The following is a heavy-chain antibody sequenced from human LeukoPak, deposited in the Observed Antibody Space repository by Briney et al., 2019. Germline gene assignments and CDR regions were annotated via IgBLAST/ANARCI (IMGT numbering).Heavy chain of an antibody. Sequence: GGSLRLSCAASGFTVSSNYMSWVRQAPGKGLEWVSVIYSGGSTYYADSVKGRFTISRDNSKNTLYLQMNSLRAEDTAVYYCARAQRYYYDSKGGFDYWGRGTLVTVSS. J-gene: IGHJ4*02. CDR1: GFTVSSNY. CDR2: IYSGGST. V-gene: IGHV3-66*01. CDR3: ARAQRYYYDSKGGFDY. D-gene: IGHD3-22*01.